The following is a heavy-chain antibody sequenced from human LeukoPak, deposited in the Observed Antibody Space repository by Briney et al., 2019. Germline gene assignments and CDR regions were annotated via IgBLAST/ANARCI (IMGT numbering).Heavy chain of an antibody. Sequence: PGGSLRLSCAASGFTFSTYAMNWVRQAPGKGLEWVSGISGSGDSTYSAGSVKGRFTISRDNSKNTLYLQMNSLRAEDTAVYYCARDFSGRGDAFDIWGQGTMVTVSS. CDR2: ISGSGDST. CDR1: GFTFSTYA. V-gene: IGHV3-23*01. D-gene: IGHD1-26*01. J-gene: IGHJ3*02. CDR3: ARDFSGRGDAFDI.